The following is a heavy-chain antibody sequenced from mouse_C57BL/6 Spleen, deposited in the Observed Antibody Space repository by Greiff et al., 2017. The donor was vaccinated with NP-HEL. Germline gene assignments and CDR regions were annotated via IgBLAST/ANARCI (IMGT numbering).Heavy chain of an antibody. D-gene: IGHD2-4*01. J-gene: IGHJ3*01. CDR1: GYTFTGYW. Sequence: QVQLQQSGAELMKPGASVKLSCKATGYTFTGYWIEWVKQRPGHGLEWIGEILPGSGSTNYNEKFKGKATFTADTSSNTAYMQLSSLTTEASAIYDWARGDYEYEGLAYWGQGTLVTVSA. CDR2: ILPGSGST. V-gene: IGHV1-9*01. CDR3: ARGDYEYEGLAY.